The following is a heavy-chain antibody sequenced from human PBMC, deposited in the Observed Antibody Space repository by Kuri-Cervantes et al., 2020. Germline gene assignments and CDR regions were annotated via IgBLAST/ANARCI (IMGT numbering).Heavy chain of an antibody. CDR1: GFTFSSYS. V-gene: IGHV3-21*01. D-gene: IGHD3-10*01. Sequence: ETLSLTCAASGFTFSSYSMNWVRQAPGKGLEWVSSISSSSSYIYYADSVKGRFTISRDNAKNSLYLQMNSLRAEDTAVYYCARDGGSGSYYIAYYYYGMDVWGQGTTVTVSS. J-gene: IGHJ6*02. CDR2: ISSSSSYI. CDR3: ARDGGSGSYYIAYYYYGMDV.